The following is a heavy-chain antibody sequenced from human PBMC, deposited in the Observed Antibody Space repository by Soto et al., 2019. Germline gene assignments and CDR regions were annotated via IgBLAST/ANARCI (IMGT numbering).Heavy chain of an antibody. Sequence: ASVKVSCKASGYTFTSYGISWVRQAPGQGLEWMGWISAYNGNTNYAQKLQGGVTMTTDTSTSTAYMELRSLRSDDTAVYYCARDLTSITMVRGVISSPLYYYYGMDVWGQGTTVTVSS. V-gene: IGHV1-18*01. J-gene: IGHJ6*02. CDR1: GYTFTSYG. CDR3: ARDLTSITMVRGVISSPLYYYYGMDV. CDR2: ISAYNGNT. D-gene: IGHD3-10*01.